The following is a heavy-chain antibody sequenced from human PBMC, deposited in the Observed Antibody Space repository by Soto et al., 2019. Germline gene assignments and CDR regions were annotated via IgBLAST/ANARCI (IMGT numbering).Heavy chain of an antibody. CDR3: ARQIYDSDTGPNFQYYFDS. J-gene: IGHJ4*02. V-gene: IGHV5-10-1*01. CDR1: GCSFAGYW. D-gene: IGHD3-22*01. CDR2: IDPSDSQT. Sequence: GESLKISCNGSGCSFAGYWITWVGQKPGKGLEWMGRIDPSDSQTYYSPSFRGHVTISVTKSITTVFLQWSSLRASDTAMYYCARQIYDSDTGPNFQYYFDSWGQGTPVTVSS.